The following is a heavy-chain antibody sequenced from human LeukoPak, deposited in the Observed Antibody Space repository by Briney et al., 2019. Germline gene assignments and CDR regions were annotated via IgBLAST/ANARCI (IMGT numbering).Heavy chain of an antibody. CDR1: GGSISSYY. CDR3: ARGGLSGFPTSFDT. J-gene: IGHJ4*02. Sequence: SETLSLTCTVSGGSISSYYWSWIRQPPGKGLEWIGYIYTSGSTNYNPSLKSRVTISVDTSKNQFSLKLSSVTAADTAVYYCARGGLSGFPTSFDTWGQGTLVTVSS. CDR2: IYTSGST. V-gene: IGHV4-4*09. D-gene: IGHD5-12*01.